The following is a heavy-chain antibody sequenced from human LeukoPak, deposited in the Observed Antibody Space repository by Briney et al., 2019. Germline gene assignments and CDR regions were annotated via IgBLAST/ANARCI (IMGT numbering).Heavy chain of an antibody. J-gene: IGHJ4*02. D-gene: IGHD3-16*02. CDR1: GGSISSYY. CDR3: AKYVWGSYPTFEDY. Sequence: SETLSLTCTVSGGSISSYYWSWIRQPPGKGLEWIGYIYYSGSTNYNPSLKSRVTISVDTSKNQFSLKLSSVTAADTAVYYCAKYVWGSYPTFEDYWGQGTLVTVSS. CDR2: IYYSGST. V-gene: IGHV4-59*01.